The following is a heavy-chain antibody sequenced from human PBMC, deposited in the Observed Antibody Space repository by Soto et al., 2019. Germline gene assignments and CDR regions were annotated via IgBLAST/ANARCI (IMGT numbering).Heavy chain of an antibody. D-gene: IGHD2-2*01. CDR2: MNPNSGNT. CDR3: ARGHECSSTSCYVYYYYYYMDV. V-gene: IGHV1-8*01. CDR1: GYTFTSYD. J-gene: IGHJ6*03. Sequence: QVQLVQSGAEVKKPGASVKVSCKASGYTFTSYDINWVRQATGQGLEWMGWMNPNSGNTGYAQKFQGRVTMTRNTSIRTAYMELSSLRSEDTAVYYCARGHECSSTSCYVYYYYYYMDVWGKGTTVTVSS.